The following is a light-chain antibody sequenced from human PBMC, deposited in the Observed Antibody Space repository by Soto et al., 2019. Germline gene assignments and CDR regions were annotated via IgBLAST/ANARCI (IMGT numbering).Light chain of an antibody. V-gene: IGKV3-15*01. CDR1: HGIGTA. CDR3: QHYSDWPLT. Sequence: EIVLTQSPATLSVSPGEGATLSCRASHGIGTALAWYQQKPGQTPRLLMYGASIRVTGVPARVSGSASGTEFTLTITSLQSEDFAVYCCQHYSDWPLTFGGGTKV. J-gene: IGKJ4*01. CDR2: GAS.